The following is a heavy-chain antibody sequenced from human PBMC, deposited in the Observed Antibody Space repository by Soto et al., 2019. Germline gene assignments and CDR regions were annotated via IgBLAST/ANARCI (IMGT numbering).Heavy chain of an antibody. CDR1: EFTFTYAW. CDR3: TSLYYGH. Sequence: PGGSLRLSCAASEFTFTYAWMSWVRQAPGKGLEWVGRIKSKTDGGTTDYAAPVKGRFTISRDESQNTLYLQMNSLKTEDTAVYYCTSLYYGHWGQGTLVPVSS. J-gene: IGHJ4*02. V-gene: IGHV3-15*01. CDR2: IKSKTDGGTT. D-gene: IGHD3-16*02.